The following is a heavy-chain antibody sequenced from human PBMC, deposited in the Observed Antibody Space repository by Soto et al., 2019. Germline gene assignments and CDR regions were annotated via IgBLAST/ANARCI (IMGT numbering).Heavy chain of an antibody. V-gene: IGHV3-15*01. CDR2: LMSSSDGGTT. D-gene: IGHD6-19*01. CDR1: GFTLSHAR. J-gene: IGHJ4*02. Sequence: EVQLVESGGGFEKPGGSLRLSCAASGFTLSHARMTWVRQAPGQGLEWVALLMSSSDGGTTTYAAPVRGRFIISSDDANNILYLQMNSLKVEDTGVYYCTTGLGGRTLGWWGQGTLVTVSS. CDR3: TTGLGGRTLGW.